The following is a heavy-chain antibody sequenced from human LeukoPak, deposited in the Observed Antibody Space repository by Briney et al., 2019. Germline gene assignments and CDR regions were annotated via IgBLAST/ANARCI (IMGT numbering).Heavy chain of an antibody. CDR2: ISGSGGST. CDR3: AKEWDYDNSGYVDY. CDR1: GFTFSSYD. J-gene: IGHJ4*02. Sequence: GGSLRLSCAASGFTFSSYDMSWVRQAPGKGLEWVSGISGSGGSTYYADSVKGRFTISRDNSKNTLYLQMNSLRVEDTAVYYCAKEWDYDNSGYVDYWGQGTLVTVSS. V-gene: IGHV3-23*01. D-gene: IGHD3-22*01.